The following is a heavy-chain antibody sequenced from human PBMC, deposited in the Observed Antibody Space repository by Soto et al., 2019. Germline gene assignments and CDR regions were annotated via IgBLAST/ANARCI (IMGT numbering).Heavy chain of an antibody. D-gene: IGHD1-26*01. CDR2: ISGSGGST. J-gene: IGHJ6*02. Sequence: GGSLRLSCAASGFTFSSYAMSWFRQAPGKGLEWVSAISGSGGSTYYADSVKGRFTISRDNSKNTLYLQMNSLRAEDTAVYYCAKGEGSTINYYYYGMDVWGQGXTVTVYS. CDR1: GFTFSSYA. V-gene: IGHV3-23*01. CDR3: AKGEGSTINYYYYGMDV.